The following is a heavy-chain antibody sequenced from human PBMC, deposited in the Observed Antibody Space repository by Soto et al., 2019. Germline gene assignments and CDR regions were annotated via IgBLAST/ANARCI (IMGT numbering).Heavy chain of an antibody. D-gene: IGHD1-26*01. V-gene: IGHV4-34*01. CDR2: INHSGST. J-gene: IGHJ3*02. Sequence: PSETLSLTCAVYGGSFSGYYWSWIRQPPGKGLEWIGEINHSGSTNYNPSLKSRVTISVDTSKNQFSLKLSSVTAADTAVYYCARARKWELLGAFDIWGQGTMVTVSS. CDR3: ARARKWELLGAFDI. CDR1: GGSFSGYY.